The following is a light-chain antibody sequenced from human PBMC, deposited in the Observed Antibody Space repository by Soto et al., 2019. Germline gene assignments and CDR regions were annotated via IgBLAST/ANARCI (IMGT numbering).Light chain of an antibody. CDR2: GAS. V-gene: IGKV3-15*01. CDR1: QSVSGT. Sequence: EIVMTQSPATLSVSPGERATLSCRASQSVSGTLAWYQQKPGQAPSLLIYGASTRATGIPARFSGSGSGTEFTLTISSLQSEDFAVYYCQKYNNWVRDLTFGGATKVEIK. J-gene: IGKJ4*01. CDR3: QKYNNWVRDLT.